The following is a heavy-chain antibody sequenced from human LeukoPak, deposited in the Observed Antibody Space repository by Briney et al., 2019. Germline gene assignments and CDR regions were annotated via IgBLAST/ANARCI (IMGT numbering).Heavy chain of an antibody. CDR1: GFTFGDYA. CDR3: ARERRGYYMDV. Sequence: GGSLRLSCAASGFTFGDYAMQLVRQAPGKGLEWVSLINWDATRTYYADSVKCRFTISRDNSKNSLSLQMNSLRPEDTALYYCARERRGYYMDVWGKGTTVTVSS. V-gene: IGHV3-43D*04. D-gene: IGHD3-10*01. CDR2: INWDATRT. J-gene: IGHJ6*03.